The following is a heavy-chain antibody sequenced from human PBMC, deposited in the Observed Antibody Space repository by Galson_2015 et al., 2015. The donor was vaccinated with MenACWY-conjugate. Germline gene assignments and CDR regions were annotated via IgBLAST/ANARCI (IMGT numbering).Heavy chain of an antibody. CDR2: MYYSGSA. CDR1: GGSINSYY. CDR3: ARGVNLASMAGY. J-gene: IGHJ4*02. V-gene: IGHV4-59*01. D-gene: IGHD3-3*02. Sequence: SETLSLTCTVSGGSINSYYWSWIRQPPGKGLEWIGYMYYSGSANYSPSLKSRVTISVDTSKNQFSLTMTSVTAADTAVYYCARGVNLASMAGYWGQGTLVTVSS.